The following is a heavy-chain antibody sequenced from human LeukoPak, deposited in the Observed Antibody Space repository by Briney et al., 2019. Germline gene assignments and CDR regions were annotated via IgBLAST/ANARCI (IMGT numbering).Heavy chain of an antibody. CDR2: IYWDDDE. CDR1: GFSLITSGVA. Sequence: SGPTLVKPTQTLTLTCTFSGFSLITSGVAVGWIRLPPGKALEWLALIYWDDDERYSPSLKNRLTITKDTSRNRVVLTMTNMDPVDTATYYCAHSIRIGREGGGDKAYYFDSWGQGTLVTVSS. V-gene: IGHV2-5*02. D-gene: IGHD2-21*01. J-gene: IGHJ4*02. CDR3: AHSIRIGREGGGDKAYYFDS.